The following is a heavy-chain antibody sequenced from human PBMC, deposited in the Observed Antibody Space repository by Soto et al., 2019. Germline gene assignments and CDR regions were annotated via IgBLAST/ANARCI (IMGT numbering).Heavy chain of an antibody. Sequence: SETLSLTCTVPGGSISSSSYYWGWIRQPPGKGLEWIGSICYSGSTYYNPFLKRRVTIYVDTSKNQFSLKLSSVTAADTAVYYCARLYDYSNYGAYYYGMDVWGQGTTVTVCS. CDR2: ICYSGST. D-gene: IGHD4-4*01. CDR3: ARLYDYSNYGAYYYGMDV. V-gene: IGHV4-39*01. CDR1: GGSISSSSYY. J-gene: IGHJ6*02.